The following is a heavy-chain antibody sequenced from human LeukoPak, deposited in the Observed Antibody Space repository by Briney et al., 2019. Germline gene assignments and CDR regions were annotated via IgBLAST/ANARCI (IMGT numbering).Heavy chain of an antibody. V-gene: IGHV1-18*01. Sequence: ASVKVSCRASGYTFTSYGISWVRQAPGQGLEWMGWISAYNGNTNYAQKLQGRVTMTTDTSTSTAYMELRSLRSDDTAVYYCARGRLARGGGEGNAFDIWGQGTMVTVSS. D-gene: IGHD3-16*01. CDR3: ARGRLARGGGEGNAFDI. CDR1: GYTFTSYG. CDR2: ISAYNGNT. J-gene: IGHJ3*02.